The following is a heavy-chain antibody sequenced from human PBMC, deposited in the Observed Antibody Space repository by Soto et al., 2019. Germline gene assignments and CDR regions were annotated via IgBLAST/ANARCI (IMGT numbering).Heavy chain of an antibody. CDR1: GFSFGSYD. CDR3: AKERATTTAFDY. V-gene: IGHV3-13*05. J-gene: IGHJ4*02. CDR2: IGTVGDP. Sequence: GGSLRLSCVASGFSFGSYDMHWFRQIKGKGLEWVSGIGTVGDPFYPGSVKGRFTISRDNTKNTLFLQMNSLRAEDTAVYYCAKERATTTAFDYWGQGALVTVSS. D-gene: IGHD4-17*01.